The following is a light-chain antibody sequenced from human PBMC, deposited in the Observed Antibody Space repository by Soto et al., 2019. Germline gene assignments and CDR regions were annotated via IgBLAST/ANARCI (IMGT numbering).Light chain of an antibody. V-gene: IGKV3-11*01. CDR3: QQHSDWVT. Sequence: EIVLTQSPATLSLSPGERGTLSCRASQSVSTYLAWYQQKPGQAPRLLIYDASNRATGIPARFSGSGSGTDFTLTIIYIEPEDFAFYYCQQHSDWVTFGGGTKVEI. CDR1: QSVSTY. J-gene: IGKJ4*01. CDR2: DAS.